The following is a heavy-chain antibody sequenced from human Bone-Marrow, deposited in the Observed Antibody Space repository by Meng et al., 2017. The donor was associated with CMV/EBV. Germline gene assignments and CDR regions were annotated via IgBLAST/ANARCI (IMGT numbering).Heavy chain of an antibody. CDR3: ARGPHKNRYGGNSPRGYYHGMDV. D-gene: IGHD4-23*01. CDR1: GGSFSGYY. J-gene: IGHJ6*02. CDR2: INHSGST. V-gene: IGHV4-34*01. Sequence: GSLRLSCAAYGGSFSGYYWTWIRQPPGKGLEWIAEINHSGSTNYNPSPKSRVTVSVDTSKKQFSLKVRSVTAADTALYYCARGPHKNRYGGNSPRGYYHGMDVWGQGTTVTVSS.